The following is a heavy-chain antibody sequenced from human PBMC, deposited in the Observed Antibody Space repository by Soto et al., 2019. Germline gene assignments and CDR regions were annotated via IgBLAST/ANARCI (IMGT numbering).Heavy chain of an antibody. J-gene: IGHJ6*02. Sequence: PGGSMRISCAASGFTFEDYAMHWVRQAPGKGLEWVSGISWNSGSLGYADSVKGRFTISRDNAKNSLYLQMSSLRAEDTALYYCAKGVGGYYYGMDVWGQGTTVTVSS. CDR2: ISWNSGSL. CDR3: AKGVGGYYYGMDV. CDR1: GFTFEDYA. V-gene: IGHV3-9*01.